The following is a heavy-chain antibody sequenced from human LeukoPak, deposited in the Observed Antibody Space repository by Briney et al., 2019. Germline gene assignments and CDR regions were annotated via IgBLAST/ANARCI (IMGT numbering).Heavy chain of an antibody. Sequence: GGSLRLSCAASGFTFSSYGIHWVRQAPGKGLEWVAVIWYDGSNKYYAESVKGRFTISRDNSKNTLYLQMNSMRAEDTAVYYCARVRAVFYNRGPEDFFDYWGQGTLVTVSS. J-gene: IGHJ4*02. CDR1: GFTFSSYG. CDR2: IWYDGSNK. CDR3: ARVRAVFYNRGPEDFFDY. D-gene: IGHD7-27*01. V-gene: IGHV3-33*01.